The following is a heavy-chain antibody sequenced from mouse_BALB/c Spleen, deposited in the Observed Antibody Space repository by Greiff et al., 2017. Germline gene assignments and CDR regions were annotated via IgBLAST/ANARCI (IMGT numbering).Heavy chain of an antibody. Sequence: EVMLVESGGGLVQPGGSRKLSCAASGFTFSSFGMHWVRQAPEKGLEWVAYISSGSSTIYYAVTVKGRFTISRDNPKNTLFLQMTSLRSEDTAMYYCARSGFDYWGQGTTLTVSS. CDR2: ISSGSSTI. J-gene: IGHJ2*01. D-gene: IGHD4-1*01. V-gene: IGHV5-17*02. CDR1: GFTFSSFG. CDR3: ARSGFDY.